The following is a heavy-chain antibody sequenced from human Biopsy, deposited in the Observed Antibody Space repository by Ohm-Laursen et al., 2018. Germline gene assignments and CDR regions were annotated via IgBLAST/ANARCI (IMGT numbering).Heavy chain of an antibody. D-gene: IGHD2-2*01. CDR2: ISSSSNFI. CDR1: GLTFSRYS. Sequence: SLRLSCSASGLTFSRYSMHWVRQAPGKGLEWVSSISSSSNFIYYGDSVKGRFTIPRDNAKNSLYLQMNSLRAGDTAVYYCARVLLPAAAVHYGMDVWGQGTTVTVSS. J-gene: IGHJ6*02. V-gene: IGHV3-21*01. CDR3: ARVLLPAAAVHYGMDV.